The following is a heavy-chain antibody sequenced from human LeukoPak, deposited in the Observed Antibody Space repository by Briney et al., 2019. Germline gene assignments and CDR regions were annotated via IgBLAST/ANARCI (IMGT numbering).Heavy chain of an antibody. Sequence: GGCLRPACAASGPTLGGSGTEWVRLACGKGLEWLGRNKRKDNSYATVYAASVKGRFTISRDDSKNTAYLQMNSLKTEDTAVYYCIPGGDSDYWGQGTLVTVSS. CDR1: GPTLGGSG. V-gene: IGHV3-73*01. CDR3: IPGGDSDY. CDR2: NKRKDNSYAT. D-gene: IGHD1-14*01. J-gene: IGHJ4*02.